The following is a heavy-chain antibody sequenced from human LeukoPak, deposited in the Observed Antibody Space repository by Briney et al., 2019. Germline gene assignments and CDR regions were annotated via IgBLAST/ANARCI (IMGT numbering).Heavy chain of an antibody. CDR3: TRVGYIDEGIDY. V-gene: IGHV3-9*01. J-gene: IGHJ4*02. CDR2: ISWNSGTI. Sequence: GGSLRLSCAASGFTFDNYAMNWVRQVPGKGLEWISLISWNSGTIGYADSVKGRFTISRDNAKNSLYLQMNSLRAEDTAIYYCTRVGYIDEGIDYWGQGTLVTVSS. CDR1: GFTFDNYA. D-gene: IGHD5-24*01.